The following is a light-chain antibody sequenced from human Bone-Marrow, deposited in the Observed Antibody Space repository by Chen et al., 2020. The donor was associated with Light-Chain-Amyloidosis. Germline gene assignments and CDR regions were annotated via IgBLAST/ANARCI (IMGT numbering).Light chain of an antibody. Sequence: EIVLTQYPRTLSLSPGEGANLSCRASQTISSNYLTWYQKKFGQAPRLLIYGSSSRATGIPDRFTGSGSGTDFTLTINRLEPEDFAMYYCQQYGTSPLTFGGGTKVEIK. CDR2: GSS. J-gene: IGKJ4*01. CDR3: QQYGTSPLT. V-gene: IGKV3-20*01. CDR1: QTISSNY.